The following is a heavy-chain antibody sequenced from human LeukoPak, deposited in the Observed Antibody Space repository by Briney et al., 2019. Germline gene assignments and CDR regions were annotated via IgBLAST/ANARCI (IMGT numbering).Heavy chain of an antibody. CDR3: ARASVDFWSGYPAGFDY. Sequence: SETLSLTCAVYGGSFSGYYWSWIRQPPGKGLEWIGEINHSGSTNYNPSLKSRVTISVDTSKNQFSLKLSSVTAADTAVYCCARASVDFWSGYPAGFDYWGQGTLVTVSS. V-gene: IGHV4-34*01. CDR2: INHSGST. J-gene: IGHJ4*02. CDR1: GGSFSGYY. D-gene: IGHD3-3*01.